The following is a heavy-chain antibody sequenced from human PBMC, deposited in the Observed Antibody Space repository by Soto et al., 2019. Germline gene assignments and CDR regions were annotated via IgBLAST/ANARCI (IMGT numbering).Heavy chain of an antibody. Sequence: SVKVSCKASGGTFSSYAISWVRQAPGQGLEWMGGIIPIFGTANYAQKFQGRVTITADESTSTAYTELSSLRSEDTAVYYCARNRMPYGMDVWGQGTTVTVSS. CDR1: GGTFSSYA. CDR3: ARNRMPYGMDV. J-gene: IGHJ6*02. D-gene: IGHD2-2*01. V-gene: IGHV1-69*13. CDR2: IIPIFGTA.